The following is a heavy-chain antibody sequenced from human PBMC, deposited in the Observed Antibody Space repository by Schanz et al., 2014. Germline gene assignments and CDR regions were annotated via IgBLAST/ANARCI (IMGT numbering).Heavy chain of an antibody. D-gene: IGHD5-12*01. V-gene: IGHV1-18*04. CDR2: INPYSGAT. J-gene: IGHJ4*02. CDR3: ARVTTGYDS. CDR1: GYTFTSYG. Sequence: QVKLVQSGPEVKEPGASVKVSCKASGYTFTSYGISWVRQAPGQGLEWMGCINPYSGATYYAQKFQGRVTMTRDTSSSTVYMQLSSLTSDDTAIYYCARVTTGYDSWGRGTLVTVSS.